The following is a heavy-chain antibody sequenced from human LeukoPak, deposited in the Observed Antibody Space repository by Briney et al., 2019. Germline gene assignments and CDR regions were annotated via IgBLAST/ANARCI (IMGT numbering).Heavy chain of an antibody. CDR3: ARFRSSNYYGSGSTNYGMDV. V-gene: IGHV1-69*13. J-gene: IGHJ6*02. D-gene: IGHD3-10*01. CDR1: VGTFTTYA. Sequence: SVKVSCTASVGTFTTYAISWVRQAPGQGLEWMGGIIPIFGTAHYAHKFQGRVTITADESTSTAYMELSSLRSEDTAVYYCARFRSSNYYGSGSTNYGMDVWGQGTTVTVSS. CDR2: IIPIFGTA.